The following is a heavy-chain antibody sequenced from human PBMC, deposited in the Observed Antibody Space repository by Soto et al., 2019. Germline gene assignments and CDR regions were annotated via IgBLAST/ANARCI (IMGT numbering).Heavy chain of an antibody. V-gene: IGHV3-23*01. CDR3: AARPPKIPLWRSYYFDY. Sequence: EVQLLESGGGLVQPGGSLRLSCAASGFTFSSYAMSWVRQAPGKGLEWVSAISGSGGSTYYAESVKGRRTISRDNPKNMLYLQMKSMRAEDTAVYYCAARPPKIPLWRSYYFDYWGQGTLVTVSS. CDR1: GFTFSSYA. J-gene: IGHJ4*02. D-gene: IGHD5-18*01. CDR2: ISGSGGST.